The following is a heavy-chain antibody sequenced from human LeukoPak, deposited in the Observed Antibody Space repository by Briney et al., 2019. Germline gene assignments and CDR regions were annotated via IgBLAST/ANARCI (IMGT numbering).Heavy chain of an antibody. CDR2: IKSKTDGGTT. CDR3: TTDRSSWYGGFDY. J-gene: IGHJ4*02. CDR1: GFTFSNAW. Sequence: GGSLRLSCAASGFTFSNAWMSWVRPAPGKGLEWVGRIKSKTDGGTTDYAAPVKGRFTISRDDSKNTLYLQMNSLKTEDTAVYYCTTDRSSWYGGFDYWGQGTLVTVSS. D-gene: IGHD6-13*01. V-gene: IGHV3-15*01.